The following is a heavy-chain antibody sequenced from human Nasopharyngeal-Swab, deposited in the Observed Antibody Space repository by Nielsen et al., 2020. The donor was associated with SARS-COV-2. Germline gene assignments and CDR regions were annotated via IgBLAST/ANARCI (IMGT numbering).Heavy chain of an antibody. CDR3: ARDRSGSSWYRPFTNPGPLNWFDP. J-gene: IGHJ5*02. D-gene: IGHD6-13*01. V-gene: IGHV3-7*01. Sequence: GGSLRLSCAASGFTFSGYWMSWVRQAPGKGLEWVANIKQDGSEKYYVDSVKGRFTISRDNAKNSLYLQMNSLRAEDTAVYYCARDRSGSSWYRPFTNPGPLNWFDPWGQGTLVTVSS. CDR2: IKQDGSEK. CDR1: GFTFSGYW.